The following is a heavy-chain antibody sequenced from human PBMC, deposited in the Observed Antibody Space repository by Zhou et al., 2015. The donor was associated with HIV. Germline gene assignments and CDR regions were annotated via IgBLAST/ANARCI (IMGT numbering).Heavy chain of an antibody. J-gene: IGHJ3*02. CDR3: ARGLDQSIRPFRYPDDAFDI. D-gene: IGHD3-9*01. CDR2: IIPIFGTA. CDR1: GGTFSSYA. Sequence: QVQLVQSGAEVKKPGSSVKVSCKASGGTFSSYAISWVRQAPGQGLEWMGGIIPIFGTANYAQKFQGRVTITADESTSTAYMELSSLRSEDTAVYYCARGLDQSIRPFRYPDDAFDIWGQGTMVTVS. V-gene: IGHV1-69*12.